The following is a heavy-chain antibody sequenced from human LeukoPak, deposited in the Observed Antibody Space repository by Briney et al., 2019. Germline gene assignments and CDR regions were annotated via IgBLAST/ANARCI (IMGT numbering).Heavy chain of an antibody. Sequence: PGGSLRLSCAASGFTLSSYGMSWVRQAPGKGLEWVSGISDSGDNTHYSDSVKGRFTISRDNSKNTLYLQMNSLRAEDTAVYYCARRAGAYSHPYDYWGQGTLVTASS. CDR2: ISDSGDNT. D-gene: IGHD4/OR15-4a*01. CDR3: ARRAGAYSHPYDY. V-gene: IGHV3-23*01. J-gene: IGHJ4*02. CDR1: GFTLSSYG.